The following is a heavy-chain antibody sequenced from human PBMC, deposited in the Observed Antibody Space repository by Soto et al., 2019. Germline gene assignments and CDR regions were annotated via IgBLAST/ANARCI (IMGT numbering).Heavy chain of an antibody. CDR3: AKGFEVAPLGIAAAPGPEYFQH. J-gene: IGHJ1*01. CDR1: GFTFSSYA. Sequence: PGGSLRLACAASGFTFSSYAMSWVRQAPGKGLEWVSAISGSGGSTYYADSVKGRFTISRDNSKNTLYLQMNSLRAEDTAVYYCAKGFEVAPLGIAAAPGPEYFQHWGQGTLVTVSS. CDR2: ISGSGGST. V-gene: IGHV3-23*01. D-gene: IGHD6-13*01.